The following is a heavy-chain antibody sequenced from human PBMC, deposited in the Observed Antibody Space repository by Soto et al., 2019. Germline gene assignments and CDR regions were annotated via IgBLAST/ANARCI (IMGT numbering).Heavy chain of an antibody. CDR2: IYYSGIS. J-gene: IGHJ4*02. CDR1: GGSTSSGGFY. Sequence: SETLSLTCTVSGGSTSSGGFYWSWIRQHPGKGLEWIGYIYYSGISYYNPSLKSRVSISLDTSRNQFSMTLNSVTAADTAIYYCAKKVNSGSGSQFFDYWGQGTLVTVSS. V-gene: IGHV4-31*03. D-gene: IGHD3-10*01. CDR3: AKKVNSGSGSQFFDY.